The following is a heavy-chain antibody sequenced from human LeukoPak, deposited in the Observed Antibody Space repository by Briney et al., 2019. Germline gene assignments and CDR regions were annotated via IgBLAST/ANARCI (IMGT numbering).Heavy chain of an antibody. V-gene: IGHV1-8*01. D-gene: IGHD3-10*01. CDR1: GYTFTSYD. CDR3: ARSITMVRGVVDY. CDR2: MNPNSGNT. J-gene: IGHJ4*02. Sequence: ASVKVSCKASGYTFTSYDINWVRQATGQGLEWMGWMNPNSGNTGYAQKFQGRVTMTRNTSISTAYMELSSLRSEDTAVYYRARSITMVRGVVDYWGQGTLVTVSS.